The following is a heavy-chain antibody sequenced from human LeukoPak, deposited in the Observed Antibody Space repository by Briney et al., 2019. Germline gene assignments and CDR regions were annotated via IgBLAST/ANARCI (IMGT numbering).Heavy chain of an antibody. J-gene: IGHJ4*02. CDR1: GFTFSSYW. CDR2: INSDGSST. Sequence: PGGSLRLSCAASGFTFSSYWMHWVRQAPGKGLVWVSRINSDGSSTSYADSVKGRFTISRDNAKNTLYLQMKSLRAEDTAVYYCASITMVQGVIITPDYWGQGTLVTVSS. D-gene: IGHD3-10*01. CDR3: ASITMVQGVIITPDY. V-gene: IGHV3-74*01.